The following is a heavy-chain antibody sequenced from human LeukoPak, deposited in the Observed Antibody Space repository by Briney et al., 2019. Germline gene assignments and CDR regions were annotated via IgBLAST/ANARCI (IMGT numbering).Heavy chain of an antibody. CDR2: IYHSGNT. D-gene: IGHD3-3*01. J-gene: IGHJ4*02. Sequence: SETPSLTCAVSGGPISSSNWWSWVRQPPGKGLEWIGEIYHSGNTNYNPSLKSRVTILEDKSKNQFSLKLSSVTAADTAVYYCARLSLKVLEWSPTKGKETHYFDYWGQGTLVTVSS. CDR3: ARLSLKVLEWSPTKGKETHYFDY. CDR1: GGPISSSNW. V-gene: IGHV4-4*02.